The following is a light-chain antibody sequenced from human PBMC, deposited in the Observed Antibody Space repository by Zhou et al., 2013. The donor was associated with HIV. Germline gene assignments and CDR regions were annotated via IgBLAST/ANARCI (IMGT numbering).Light chain of an antibody. J-gene: IGKJ1*01. V-gene: IGKV1-27*01. CDR1: QGISNY. CDR2: AAS. CDR3: QQCYVDWT. Sequence: DIQMTQSPSSLSASVGDRVTITCRASQGISNYLAWYQQKPGKVPKLLIYAASTLQSGVPSRFSGSGSGTEYSLTIDSVQPEDFASYFCQQCYVDWTFGPGTTVEI.